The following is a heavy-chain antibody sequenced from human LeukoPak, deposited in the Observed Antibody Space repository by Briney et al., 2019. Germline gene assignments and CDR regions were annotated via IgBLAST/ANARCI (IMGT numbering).Heavy chain of an antibody. Sequence: SETLSLTCTVSGASISTNSYYWDWVRQPPGKGLEWIGSVYYTGRTDYNPSLESRLTMSVDTSKNQFSLKLRYVTAADTAVYYCASSTWRSNGMDVWGQGTTVTVSS. J-gene: IGHJ6*02. V-gene: IGHV4-39*01. CDR3: ASSTWRSNGMDV. D-gene: IGHD2-2*01. CDR1: GASISTNSYY. CDR2: VYYTGRT.